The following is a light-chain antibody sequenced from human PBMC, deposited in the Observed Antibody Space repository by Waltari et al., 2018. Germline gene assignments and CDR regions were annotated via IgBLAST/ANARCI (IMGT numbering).Light chain of an antibody. J-gene: IGLJ3*02. CDR1: SGHSSNI. CDR3: QTGGHGTWV. Sequence: QLVLTQSPSASASLGASVKLTCTLSSGHSSNIIAWHQPQPEKGPRYLMKVNSDGSHSKGDEIPVRFSGSGSGAERYLTISSLQSEDEADYYCQTGGHGTWVFGGGTKLTVL. CDR2: VNSDGSH. V-gene: IGLV4-69*01.